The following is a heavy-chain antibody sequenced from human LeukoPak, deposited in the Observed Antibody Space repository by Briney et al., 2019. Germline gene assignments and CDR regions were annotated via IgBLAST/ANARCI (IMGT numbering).Heavy chain of an antibody. Sequence: GESLKISCKGSRYLFSNYWIGWVRQMPGKGLEWMGIIYPGDSDTRYRPSFQGQATISVDKSISTAYLQWSSLKASDSAMYYCAAALSSSHSGDFAYWGQGTLVTVSS. CDR2: IYPGDSDT. CDR1: RYLFSNYW. V-gene: IGHV5-51*01. D-gene: IGHD3-10*01. J-gene: IGHJ4*02. CDR3: AAALSSSHSGDFAY.